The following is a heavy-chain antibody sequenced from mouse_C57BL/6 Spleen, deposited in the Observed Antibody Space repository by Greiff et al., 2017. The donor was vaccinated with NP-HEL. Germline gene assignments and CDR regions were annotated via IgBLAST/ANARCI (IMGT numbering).Heavy chain of an antibody. CDR2: IYPSDSET. Sequence: QVQLQQPGAELVRPGSSVKLSCKASGYTFTSYWMDWVKQRPGQGLEWIGNIYPSDSETHYNQKFKDKATLTVDKSSSTAYMQLSSLTSEDSAVYDCARDRDAMDYWGQGTSVTVSS. CDR1: GYTFTSYW. CDR3: ARDRDAMDY. J-gene: IGHJ4*01. V-gene: IGHV1-61*01.